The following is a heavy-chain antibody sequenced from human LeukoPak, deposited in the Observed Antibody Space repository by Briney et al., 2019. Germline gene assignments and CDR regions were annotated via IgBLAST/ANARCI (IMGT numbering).Heavy chain of an antibody. D-gene: IGHD3-22*01. J-gene: IGHJ4*02. Sequence: RPGGSLRLSCAASGFTFSDYYMSWIRQAPGKGLEWVSGINWNGGSTGYADSVKGRFTISRDNAKNSLYLQMNSLRAEDTALYYCARARPYYYDSSGYYWSLYYFDYWGQGTLVTVSS. CDR3: ARARPYYYDSSGYYWSLYYFDY. V-gene: IGHV3-20*04. CDR1: GFTFSDYY. CDR2: INWNGGST.